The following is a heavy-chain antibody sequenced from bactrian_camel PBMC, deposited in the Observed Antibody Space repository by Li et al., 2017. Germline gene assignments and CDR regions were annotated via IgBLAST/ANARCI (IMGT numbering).Heavy chain of an antibody. D-gene: IGHD3*01. CDR2: IDSDGNT. J-gene: IGHJ6*01. CDR3: AAGDQMRRGVCAQPFGY. Sequence: VQLVESGGGSVQAGGSLRLSCAASGYTYSSNCMGWFRQAPGKKREGVAAIDSDGNTSYADSVKGRFTISKDNAKNALYLQMNSLKPGDSGMYYCAAGDQMRRGVCAQPFGYWGQGTQVTVS. CDR1: GYTYSSNC. V-gene: IGHV3S53*01.